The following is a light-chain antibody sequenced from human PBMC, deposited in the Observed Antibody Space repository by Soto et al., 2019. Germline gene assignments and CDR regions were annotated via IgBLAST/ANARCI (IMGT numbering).Light chain of an antibody. CDR3: AVWDASQSCHL. CDR2: RND. Sequence: QSALTQPPSASGTPGQRVTMSCSGSSSNIGRNYVYWYQQVPGTAPKLLVYRNDQRPSEIPDRFSGSKSGTSASLTISGLRSEDEAEYYCAVWDASQSCHLFGTGTKVTVL. V-gene: IGLV1-47*01. J-gene: IGLJ1*01. CDR1: SSNIGRNY.